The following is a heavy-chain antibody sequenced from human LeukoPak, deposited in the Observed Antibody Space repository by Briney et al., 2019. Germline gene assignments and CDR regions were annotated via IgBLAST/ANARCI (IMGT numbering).Heavy chain of an antibody. J-gene: IGHJ4*02. CDR2: ISAYNGNT. Sequence: ASVKVSCKASGYTFTSYGISWVLQAPGQGLEWMGWISAYNGNTNYAQKPQGRVTMTTDTSTSTAYMELRSLRSDDTAVYYCARGPYYYDSSGYSDYWGQGTLVTVSS. CDR1: GYTFTSYG. CDR3: ARGPYYYDSSGYSDY. V-gene: IGHV1-18*01. D-gene: IGHD3-22*01.